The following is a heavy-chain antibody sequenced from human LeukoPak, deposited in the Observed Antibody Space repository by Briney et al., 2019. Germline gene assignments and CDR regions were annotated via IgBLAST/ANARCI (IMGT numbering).Heavy chain of an antibody. CDR2: INSDGTTT. D-gene: IGHD3-10*01. CDR1: GFTFSGYW. V-gene: IGHV3-74*01. Sequence: GGSLRLSCAASGFTFSGYWMHWVRQAPGKGLVWVSIINSDGTTTRYADSVKGRFTISRDNAKNSLYLQMNSLRAEDTAVYYCARSIYGSGTKGFDYWGQGTLVTVSS. J-gene: IGHJ4*02. CDR3: ARSIYGSGTKGFDY.